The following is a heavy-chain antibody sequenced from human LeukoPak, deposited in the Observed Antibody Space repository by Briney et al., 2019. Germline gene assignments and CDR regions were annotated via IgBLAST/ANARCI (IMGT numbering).Heavy chain of an antibody. CDR3: VRAKGGPGSTWVFDI. CDR2: LNSDGSSS. D-gene: IGHD6-13*01. V-gene: IGHV3-74*01. Sequence: PGGSLRLSCATSGFTFNNYWMHWVRQAPGKGLVWVSRLNSDGSSSAFADSMKGRFTISRDNAKNTLYLQMNSLRAEDTAVYFCVRAKGGPGSTWVFDIWGQGTMVTVSS. CDR1: GFTFNNYW. J-gene: IGHJ3*02.